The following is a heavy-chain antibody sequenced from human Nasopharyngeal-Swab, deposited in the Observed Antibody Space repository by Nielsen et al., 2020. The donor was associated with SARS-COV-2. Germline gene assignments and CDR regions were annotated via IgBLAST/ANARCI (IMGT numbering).Heavy chain of an antibody. V-gene: IGHV5-51*01. CDR3: ARHFRGTYYYDSSGYTPLDY. CDR2: IYPGDSDT. Sequence: VRQMPGKGLGWMGIIYPGDSDTRYSPSFQGQFTISADKSISTAYLQWSSLKASDTAMYYCARHFRGTYYYDSSGYTPLDYWDQGARVTVSS. D-gene: IGHD3-22*01. J-gene: IGHJ4*02.